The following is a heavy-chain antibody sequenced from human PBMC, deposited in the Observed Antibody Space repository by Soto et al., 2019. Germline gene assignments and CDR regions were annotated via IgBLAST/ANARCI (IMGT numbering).Heavy chain of an antibody. Sequence: QVQLVQSGAEVKKPGSSVKVSCKASGGTFSSYTISWVRQAPGQGLEWLGRINPILGIANYAQKFQGRVTITADKSTSTAYMELSSLRSEDTAVYYCARVVVAAPYYYYMDVWGKGTTVTVSS. J-gene: IGHJ6*03. CDR1: GGTFSSYT. CDR2: INPILGIA. D-gene: IGHD2-15*01. V-gene: IGHV1-69*02. CDR3: ARVVVAAPYYYYMDV.